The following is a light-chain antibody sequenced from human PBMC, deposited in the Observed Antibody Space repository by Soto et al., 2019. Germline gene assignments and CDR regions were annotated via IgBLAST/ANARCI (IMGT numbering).Light chain of an antibody. Sequence: QSVLTQSPSASGTPGQRVTMSCSGSSSNIGTNTVIWYQQLPGTAPKLLVYSSNQRPSGVPDRFSGSKSGTSASLAISGLQSEDEADYYCAAWDDSLNGDVFGTGTKLTVL. CDR1: SSNIGTNT. CDR2: SSN. CDR3: AAWDDSLNGDV. V-gene: IGLV1-44*01. J-gene: IGLJ1*01.